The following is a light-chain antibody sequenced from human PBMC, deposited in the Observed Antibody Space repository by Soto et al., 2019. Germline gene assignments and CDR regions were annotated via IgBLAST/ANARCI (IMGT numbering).Light chain of an antibody. Sequence: QSVLTQPPSASGSPGQSVTISCTGTSSDVGGYNYVSWYQQYPGRAPKLMIYEVTKRPSGVPDRFSGSKSGNTASLTVSGLQAEDDADYYGSSYAASNNFYFVFGGGTQLTVL. CDR2: EVT. CDR1: SSDVGGYNY. V-gene: IGLV2-8*01. CDR3: SSYAASNNFYFV. J-gene: IGLJ3*02.